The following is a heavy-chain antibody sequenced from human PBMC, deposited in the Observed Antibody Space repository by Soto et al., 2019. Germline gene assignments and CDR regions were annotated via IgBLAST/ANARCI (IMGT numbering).Heavy chain of an antibody. V-gene: IGHV3-23*01. CDR1: GFTFSSYA. D-gene: IGHD6-19*01. CDR3: AKRGRGAVAFDY. Sequence: GGSLRLSCAASGFTFSSYAMSWVRQAPGKGLDWVSNISGSGGSTYYADSVKGRFTISRDNSKNTLHLQMNSLRVEDTAVYYCAKRGRGAVAFDYWGQGTLVTVSS. CDR2: ISGSGGST. J-gene: IGHJ4*02.